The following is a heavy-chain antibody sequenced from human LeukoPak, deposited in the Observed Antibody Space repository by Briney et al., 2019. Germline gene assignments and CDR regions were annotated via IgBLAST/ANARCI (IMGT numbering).Heavy chain of an antibody. D-gene: IGHD6-19*01. CDR1: EFTFSSNG. Sequence: PGGSLRLSCAASEFTFSSNGMSWVRQAPGKGLEWVSAISGSGGSTYYADSVKGRFTISRDNSKNTLYLQMNSLRAEDTAVYYCAKDLVSGWPEGAFDIWGQGTMVTVSS. J-gene: IGHJ3*02. CDR2: ISGSGGST. V-gene: IGHV3-23*01. CDR3: AKDLVSGWPEGAFDI.